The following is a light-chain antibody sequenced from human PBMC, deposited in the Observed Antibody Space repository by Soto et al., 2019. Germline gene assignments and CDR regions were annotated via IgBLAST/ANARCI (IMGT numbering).Light chain of an antibody. V-gene: IGLV1-47*01. Sequence: QSVLTQPPSASGTPGQRVTISCSGSSSNIGSNYVYWYQQVPGTAPRLLVYRASQRPSGVPDRFSGSKSGTSASLAISGLRSEDEADYYCAAWDDTLKGLVFGGGTTLTVL. CDR1: SSNIGSNY. CDR3: AAWDDTLKGLV. J-gene: IGLJ2*01. CDR2: RAS.